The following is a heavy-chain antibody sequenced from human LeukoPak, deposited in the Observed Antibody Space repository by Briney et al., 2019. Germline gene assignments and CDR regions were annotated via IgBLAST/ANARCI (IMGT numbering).Heavy chain of an antibody. CDR3: ARQKGYSSGWYFDY. D-gene: IGHD6-19*01. V-gene: IGHV4-39*01. J-gene: IGHJ4*02. CDR1: GGSISSSSYY. Sequence: SETLSLTCTVAGGSISSSSYYWGWIRQPPGKGLEWIGSIYYSGSTYYNPSLKSRVTISVDTSKNQFSLKLSSVTAADTAVYYCARQKGYSSGWYFDYWGQGTLVTVSS. CDR2: IYYSGST.